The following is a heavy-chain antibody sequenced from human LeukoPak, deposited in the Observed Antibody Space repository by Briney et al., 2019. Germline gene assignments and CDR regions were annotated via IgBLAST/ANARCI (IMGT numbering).Heavy chain of an antibody. CDR3: ARSPSPYSSGWYFDY. V-gene: IGHV6-1*01. CDR2: TYQRSKWYN. CDR1: GDSVSINSAA. Sequence: SQTLSLTFAISGDSVSINSAAWNWIRQSPSRGLEWLGRTYQRSKWYNDYAVSVKSRITINLDISKNQFSLQLNSVTPEDTAVYYCARSPSPYSSGWYFDYWGQGTLVTVSS. J-gene: IGHJ4*02. D-gene: IGHD6-19*01.